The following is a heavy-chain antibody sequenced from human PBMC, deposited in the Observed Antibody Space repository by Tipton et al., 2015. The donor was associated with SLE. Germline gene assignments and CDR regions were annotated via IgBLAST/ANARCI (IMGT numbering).Heavy chain of an antibody. CDR3: ARDALTASRDYYDSSDPRDTFDI. D-gene: IGHD3-22*01. CDR1: GFTFSSFW. J-gene: IGHJ3*02. Sequence: GSLRLSCVASGFTFSSFWMTWVRQAPGKGLEWVANIHQDGSGEYYVDSVKGRFTISRDNAKNSLYLQMNSLRAEDTAVFYCARDALTASRDYYDSSDPRDTFDIWGQGTMITVSS. CDR2: IHQDGSGE. V-gene: IGHV3-7*01.